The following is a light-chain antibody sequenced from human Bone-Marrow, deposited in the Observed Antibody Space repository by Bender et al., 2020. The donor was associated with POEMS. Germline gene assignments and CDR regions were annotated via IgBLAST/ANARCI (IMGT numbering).Light chain of an antibody. CDR1: SGSVSTSYY. J-gene: IGLJ3*02. CDR3: VLYLSRGIVL. Sequence: QTVVTQEPSFSVSPGGTVTLTCGLSSGSVSTSYYPSWYQQTPGQAPRTLISFTYTRSSGVPDRFSGSILGNRAALTITGAQADDESNYYCVLYLSRGIVLFGGGTKLTVL. V-gene: IGLV8-61*01. CDR2: FTY.